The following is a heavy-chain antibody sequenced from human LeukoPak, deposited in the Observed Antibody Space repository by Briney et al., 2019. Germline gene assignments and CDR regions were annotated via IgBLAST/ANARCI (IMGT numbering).Heavy chain of an antibody. D-gene: IGHD4-23*01. CDR1: GYTFTSYY. CDR3: AREYAQEEPGNSVSSGMDV. J-gene: IGHJ6*02. CDR2: INPSGGST. Sequence: ASVKVSCKASGYTFTSYYMHWVRQAPGQGLEWMGIINPSGGSTSYAQKFQGRVTMTRDTSTSTVYMELSSLRSEDTAVYYCAREYAQEEPGNSVSSGMDVWGQGTMVTVSS. V-gene: IGHV1-46*01.